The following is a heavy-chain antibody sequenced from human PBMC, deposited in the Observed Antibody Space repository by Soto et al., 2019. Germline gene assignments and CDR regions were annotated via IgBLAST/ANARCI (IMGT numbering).Heavy chain of an antibody. CDR1: GFTFDDYA. V-gene: IGHV3-9*01. D-gene: IGHD1-7*01. Sequence: EVQLVESGEGLVQPGRSLRLSCAASGFTFDDYAMHWVWQAPGKGLEWVSGISWNSGSIGYADSVKGRFTISRDNAKNSLYLQMNSLRAEDTALYYCAKQLELRTNGDYAYHYWGQGTLVTVSS. CDR2: ISWNSGSI. CDR3: AKQLELRTNGDYAYHY. J-gene: IGHJ4*02.